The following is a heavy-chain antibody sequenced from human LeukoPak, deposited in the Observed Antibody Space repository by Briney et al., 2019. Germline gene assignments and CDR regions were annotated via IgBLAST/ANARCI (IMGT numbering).Heavy chain of an antibody. Sequence: PGGSLRLSCAAPGFTFSSYGMHWVRQAPGKGLGWVAFIRYDGSNKYYADSVKGRFTISRDNSKNTLYLQMNSLRAEDTAVYYCAKDRYYYDSSGYGYYFDYWGQGTLVTVSS. J-gene: IGHJ4*02. D-gene: IGHD3-22*01. CDR1: GFTFSSYG. CDR3: AKDRYYYDSSGYGYYFDY. V-gene: IGHV3-30*02. CDR2: IRYDGSNK.